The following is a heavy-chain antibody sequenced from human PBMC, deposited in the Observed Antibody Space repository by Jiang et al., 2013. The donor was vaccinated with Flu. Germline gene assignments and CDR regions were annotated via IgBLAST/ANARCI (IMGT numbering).Heavy chain of an antibody. D-gene: IGHD5-12*01. CDR3: ARHSSSGYSGSGFDP. V-gene: IGHV5-10-1*01. CDR1: GYIFTDYW. J-gene: IGHJ5*02. CDR2: IDPSDSYT. Sequence: CGAEVKKPGESLRISCKGSGYIFTDYWVTWVRQMPGKGLEWMGRIDPSDSYTNYSPSFQGHVTISADKSISTAYLRWSSLKASDTAMYYCARHSSSGYSGSGFDPVGPGNPGHRLL.